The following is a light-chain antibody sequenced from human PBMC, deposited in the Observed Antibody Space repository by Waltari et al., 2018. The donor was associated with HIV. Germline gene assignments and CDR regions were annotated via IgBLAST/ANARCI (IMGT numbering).Light chain of an antibody. CDR3: ASHAGSKDV. CDR1: SSDVGAYNY. Sequence: QSALTQPPSASGSPGQSVTISCTGTSSDVGAYNYVSWFQQHPGKAPNLMIYDVTKRPSGVPDRVSGSKSGNTASLTVSGLQAEDEADYYCASHAGSKDVFGGGTRLTVL. V-gene: IGLV2-8*01. J-gene: IGLJ2*01. CDR2: DVT.